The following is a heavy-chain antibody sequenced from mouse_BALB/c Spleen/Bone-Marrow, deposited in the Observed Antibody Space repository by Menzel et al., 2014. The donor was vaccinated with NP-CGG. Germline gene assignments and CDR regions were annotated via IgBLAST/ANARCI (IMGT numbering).Heavy chain of an antibody. D-gene: IGHD3-1*01. CDR1: GDSIASGY. CDR3: ARSGSSGYHYYAMDY. Sequence: EVKLVESGPSLVKPSQTLSLTCSVTGDSIASGYWNWIRKFPGNKLEYMGFISYSSSTYYNPSLKSRISITRDISKNLYYLQLNSVTTEDSATYYCARSGSSGYHYYAMDYWGQGTSVTVSS. CDR2: ISYSSST. V-gene: IGHV3-8*02. J-gene: IGHJ4*01.